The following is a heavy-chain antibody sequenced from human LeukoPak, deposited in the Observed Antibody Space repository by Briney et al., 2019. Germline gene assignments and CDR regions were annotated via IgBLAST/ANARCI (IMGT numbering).Heavy chain of an antibody. J-gene: IGHJ6*02. CDR1: GFTFNNYA. D-gene: IGHD2-2*01. V-gene: IGHV3-23*01. Sequence: GGSLRLSCAASGFTFNNYAMSWVRQAPGKGPEWLSAISGSGGTTYSADSVKGRFTISRDNSKNTLFLQMDILRVEDTALYFCVRDYQFIQEVWGQGTTVTVSS. CDR2: ISGSGGTT. CDR3: VRDYQFIQEV.